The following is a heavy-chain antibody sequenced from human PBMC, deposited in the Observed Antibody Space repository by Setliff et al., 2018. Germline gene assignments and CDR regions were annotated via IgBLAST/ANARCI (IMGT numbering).Heavy chain of an antibody. J-gene: IGHJ4*02. Sequence: PSETLSLTCTVSCYSISSGYYWGWIRQPPGKGLEWIGSIYHSGSTYYNPSLKSRVTISVDTSKNQFSLKLSSVTAADTALYYCTVYNTGSSKDHYWGQGTPVTVSS. CDR3: TVYNTGSSKDHY. CDR2: IYHSGST. D-gene: IGHD2-8*02. V-gene: IGHV4-38-2*02. CDR1: CYSISSGYY.